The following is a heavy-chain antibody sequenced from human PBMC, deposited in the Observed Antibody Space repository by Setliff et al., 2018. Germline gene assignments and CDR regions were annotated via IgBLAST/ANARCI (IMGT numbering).Heavy chain of an antibody. CDR3: ARDPGFRSGTWSLDL. D-gene: IGHD3-10*01. V-gene: IGHV4-59*02. CDR1: GVSVASHY. J-gene: IGHJ5*02. Sequence: SETLSLTCTVSGVSVASHYWSWIRQAPGTGLEWIAYVHDNGETNQNPSLKSRVTISVDTSRIQFSLKLRSVTAADTAVYYCARDPGFRSGTWSLDLWGQGTQVTVSS. CDR2: VHDNGET.